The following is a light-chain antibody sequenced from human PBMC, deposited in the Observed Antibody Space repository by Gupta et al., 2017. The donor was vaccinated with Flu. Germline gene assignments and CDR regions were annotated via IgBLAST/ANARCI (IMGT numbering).Light chain of an antibody. CDR2: EVS. CDR3: SSYASSGTWV. Sequence: TSSDGVSYNYVTWHQHHPSKAHKLMIYEVSNRPAVVAKRFSGSKSGNTASLTISGLQAEDEGYYYYSSYASSGTWVFGGGTKLTVL. V-gene: IGLV2-14*01. J-gene: IGLJ3*02. CDR1: SSDGVSYNY.